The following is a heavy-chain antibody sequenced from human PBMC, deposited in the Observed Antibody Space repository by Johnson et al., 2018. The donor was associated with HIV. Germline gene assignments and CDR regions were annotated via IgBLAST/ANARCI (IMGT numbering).Heavy chain of an antibody. V-gene: IGHV3-66*02. J-gene: IGHJ3*01. CDR2: IYSGGST. Sequence: MLLVESGGGLVQPGGSLRLSCAASGFTVSRNYMSWVRQAPGKGLEWVSVIYSGGSTYYADSVKGRFTISRDNSKNTLYLQMNSLRAEDTAVYYCARDQRLAAVATDGFDVWGQGTMVTVSS. D-gene: IGHD6-13*01. CDR1: GFTVSRNY. CDR3: ARDQRLAAVATDGFDV.